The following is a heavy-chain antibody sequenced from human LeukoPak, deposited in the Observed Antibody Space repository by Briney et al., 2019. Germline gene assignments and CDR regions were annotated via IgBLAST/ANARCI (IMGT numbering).Heavy chain of an antibody. CDR3: ARDQWAYYMDV. J-gene: IGHJ6*03. CDR2: ISSSGSTI. Sequence: LSLTCAVYGGSFSGYYMSWIRQAPGKGLEWVSYISSSGSTIYYADSVKGRFTISRDNAKNSLYLQMNSLRAEDTAVYYCARDQWAYYMDVWGKGTTVTVSS. V-gene: IGHV3-11*04. CDR1: GGSFSGYY. D-gene: IGHD1-26*01.